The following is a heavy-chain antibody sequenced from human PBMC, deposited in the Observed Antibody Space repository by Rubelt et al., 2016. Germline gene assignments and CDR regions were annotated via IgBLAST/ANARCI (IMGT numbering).Heavy chain of an antibody. Sequence: QVQLQQWGAGLLKPSETLSLTCAVYGGSFSGYYWSWIRRPPGKGLEWIGYIYYSGSTTYNPSLKSRVTISVDTSKNHVSLKLSSVTAADTAVYYCARSSSSVVPAAPDYFQHWGQGTLVTVSS. V-gene: IGHV4-34*11. J-gene: IGHJ1*01. CDR2: IYYSGST. D-gene: IGHD2-2*01. CDR3: ARSSSSVVPAAPDYFQH. CDR1: GGSFSGYY.